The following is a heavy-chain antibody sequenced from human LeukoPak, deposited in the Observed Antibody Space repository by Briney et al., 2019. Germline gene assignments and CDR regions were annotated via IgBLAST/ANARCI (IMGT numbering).Heavy chain of an antibody. CDR3: ARVPPTNYGSGLFDP. CDR1: GGSFSGYY. CDR2: IYYSGST. J-gene: IGHJ5*02. Sequence: PSETLSLTCAVYGGSFSGYYWSWIRQPPGKGLEWIGYIYYSGSTNYNPSLKSRVTISVDTSKNQFSLKLSSVTAADTAVYYCARVPPTNYGSGLFDPWGQGTLVTVSS. V-gene: IGHV4-59*01. D-gene: IGHD3-10*01.